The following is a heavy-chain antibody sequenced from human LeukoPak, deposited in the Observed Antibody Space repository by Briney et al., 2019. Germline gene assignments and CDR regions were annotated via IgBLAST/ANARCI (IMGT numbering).Heavy chain of an antibody. CDR1: GFTFSSYA. Sequence: PGGSLRLSCAASGFTFSSYAMTWVRQAPGRGLEWVSGISGSGGSTHYAASVKGRFTISRDNSKNTLYLQMNSLRAEDTAVYYCAKDLEIAAAGTPIYDYWGQGTLVTVSS. D-gene: IGHD6-13*01. V-gene: IGHV3-23*01. CDR2: ISGSGGST. CDR3: AKDLEIAAAGTPIYDY. J-gene: IGHJ4*02.